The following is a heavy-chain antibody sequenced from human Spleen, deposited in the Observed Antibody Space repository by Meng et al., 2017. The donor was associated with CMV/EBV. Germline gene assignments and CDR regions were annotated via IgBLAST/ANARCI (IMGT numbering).Heavy chain of an antibody. CDR2: ISHDGNKK. Sequence: GESLKISCAVSGFTFSNYAVHWVRQAPGKGLEWVAVISHDGNKKYYADSVKGRFTISRDNSKNILYLQMNSLRAEDRAVYYCAREEYIVGANGMDVWGQGTTVTVSS. CDR3: AREEYIVGANGMDV. CDR1: GFTFSNYA. J-gene: IGHJ6*02. V-gene: IGHV3-30*04. D-gene: IGHD1-26*01.